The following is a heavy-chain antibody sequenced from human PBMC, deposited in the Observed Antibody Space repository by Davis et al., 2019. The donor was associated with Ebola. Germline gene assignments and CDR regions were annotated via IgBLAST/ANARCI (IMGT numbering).Heavy chain of an antibody. Sequence: GESLKISCAASGFTFSSYAMSWVRQAPGKGLEWVSAISGSGGSTYYADSVKGRFTISRDNSKNTLYLQMNSLRAEDTAVYYCAKDLGYSYIYYYGMDVWGQGTTVTVSS. CDR3: AKDLGYSYIYYYGMDV. D-gene: IGHD5-18*01. CDR2: ISGSGGST. J-gene: IGHJ6*02. CDR1: GFTFSSYA. V-gene: IGHV3-23*01.